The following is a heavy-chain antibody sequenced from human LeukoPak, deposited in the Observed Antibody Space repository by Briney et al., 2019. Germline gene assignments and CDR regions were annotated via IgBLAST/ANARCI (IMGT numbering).Heavy chain of an antibody. D-gene: IGHD1-14*01. V-gene: IGHV3-53*01. Sequence: PGGSLRLSCAASGFTVSSNYMSWVRQAPGKGLEWVSSIYSGGSTYYADSVKGRFTISRDNSKNTVYLQMNSLRAEDTAVFFCARVRLDRSERNLDAFENWGQGTMVTVSP. J-gene: IGHJ3*02. CDR3: ARVRLDRSERNLDAFEN. CDR1: GFTVSSNY. CDR2: IYSGGST.